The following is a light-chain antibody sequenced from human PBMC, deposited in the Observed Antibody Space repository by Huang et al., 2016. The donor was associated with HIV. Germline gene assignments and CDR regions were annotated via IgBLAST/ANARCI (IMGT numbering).Light chain of an antibody. CDR3: QQYNNWPLYT. V-gene: IGKV3-15*01. J-gene: IGKJ2*01. CDR1: QSVSSN. CDR2: GAS. Sequence: EIVMTQSPVTLSVSPGERATFSCRASQSVSSNLAWYQQKPGQAPRLLIYGASTRATGSPARFSGSGSGTEFTLTISSLQSEDFAVYYCQQYNNWPLYTFGQGTKLEIK.